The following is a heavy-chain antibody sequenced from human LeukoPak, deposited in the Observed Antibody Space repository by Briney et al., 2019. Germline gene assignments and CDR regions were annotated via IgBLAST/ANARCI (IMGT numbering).Heavy chain of an antibody. J-gene: IGHJ4*02. CDR1: GFTFSSYG. Sequence: GGSLRLSCAASGFTFSSYGMHWVRQAPGKGLEWVAFIRYDGSNKYYADSVKGRFTISRDNSKNTLYLQMNSLRAEDTAVYYCAKKGGYYRPGDYFDYWGQGTLVTVSS. V-gene: IGHV3-30*02. D-gene: IGHD3-3*01. CDR3: AKKGGYYRPGDYFDY. CDR2: IRYDGSNK.